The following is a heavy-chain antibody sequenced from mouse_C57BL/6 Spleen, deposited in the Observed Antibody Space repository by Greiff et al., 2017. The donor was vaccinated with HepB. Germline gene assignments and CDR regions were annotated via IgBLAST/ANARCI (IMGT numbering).Heavy chain of an antibody. V-gene: IGHV5-4*01. CDR3: ARAGWLPLDY. CDR2: ISDGGSYT. J-gene: IGHJ2*01. D-gene: IGHD2-3*01. CDR1: GFTFSSYA. Sequence: EVQGVESGGGLVKPGGSLKLSCAASGFTFSSYAMSWVRQTPEKRLEWVATISDGGSYTYSPDNVKGRFPISRDNAKNNLYLQMSHLKSEDTAMYYCARAGWLPLDYWGQGTTLTVSS.